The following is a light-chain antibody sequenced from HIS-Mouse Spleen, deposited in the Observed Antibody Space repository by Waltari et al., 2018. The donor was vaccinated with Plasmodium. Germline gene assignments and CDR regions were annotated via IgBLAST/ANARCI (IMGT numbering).Light chain of an antibody. CDR2: DVS. V-gene: IGLV2-11*01. CDR1: SSDVRGYTY. Sequence: QSALTQPRSVSGSPVQSVTISCTGTSSDVRGYTYVSWYQQHPGKAPKLMIYDVSKRPSGVPDRFSGSKSGNTASLTISGLQAEDEADYYCCSYAGSYTLVFGGGTKLTVL. J-gene: IGLJ2*01. CDR3: CSYAGSYTLV.